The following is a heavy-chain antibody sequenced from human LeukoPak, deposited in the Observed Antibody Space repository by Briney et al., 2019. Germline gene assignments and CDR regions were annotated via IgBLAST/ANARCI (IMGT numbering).Heavy chain of an antibody. CDR2: INHSGST. D-gene: IGHD3-10*01. CDR3: ASMGGLLLWFGEHYGMDV. J-gene: IGHJ6*02. V-gene: IGHV4-34*01. CDR1: GGSFSGYY. Sequence: PSETLSLTCAVYGGSFSGYYWSWIRQPPGKGLEWIGEINHSGSTNYNPSLKSRVTISVDTSKNQFSLKLSSVTAADTAVYYCASMGGLLLWFGEHYGMDVWGQGTTVTVSS.